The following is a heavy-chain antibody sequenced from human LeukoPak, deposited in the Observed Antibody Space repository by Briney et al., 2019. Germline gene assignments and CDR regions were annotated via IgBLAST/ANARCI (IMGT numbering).Heavy chain of an antibody. V-gene: IGHV3-48*04. CDR1: GFTFSSYS. J-gene: IGHJ4*02. CDR3: AKGSNRLSVAGTSDFDY. CDR2: ISSGSSTI. D-gene: IGHD6-19*01. Sequence: GGSLRLSCAASGFTFSSYSMNWVRQAPGKGLEWVSYISSGSSTIYYADSVKGRFTISRDNAKNSLYLQMNSLRAEDTALYYCAKGSNRLSVAGTSDFDYWGQGTLVTVSS.